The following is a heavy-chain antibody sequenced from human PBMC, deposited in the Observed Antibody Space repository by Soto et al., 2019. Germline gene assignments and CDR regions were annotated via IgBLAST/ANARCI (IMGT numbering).Heavy chain of an antibody. D-gene: IGHD3-10*01. CDR2: TYFRSKWYN. CDR1: GDSVSSNTAS. J-gene: IGHJ5*02. CDR3: AKAALSYGSGNINWFDP. Sequence: SQTLSLTCAISGDSVSSNTASWNWIRQSPSRGLEWLGRTYFRSKWYNDYAVSVKSRIIINPDTSNNQFSLQLNSVTPEDTAVYYCAKAALSYGSGNINWFDPWGQGTLVTVSS. V-gene: IGHV6-1*01.